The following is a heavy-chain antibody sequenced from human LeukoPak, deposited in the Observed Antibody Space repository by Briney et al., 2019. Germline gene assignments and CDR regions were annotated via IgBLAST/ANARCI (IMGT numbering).Heavy chain of an antibody. Sequence: SVKVSCKASGGTFSSYAISWVRQAPGQGLEWMGGIIPIFGTANYAQKFQGRVTITADKSTSTAYMELSSLRSEDTAVYYCARGGRGIVVVISYYFDYWGQGTLVTVSS. CDR1: GGTFSSYA. CDR2: IIPIFGTA. CDR3: ARGGRGIVVVISYYFDY. V-gene: IGHV1-69*06. J-gene: IGHJ4*02. D-gene: IGHD3-22*01.